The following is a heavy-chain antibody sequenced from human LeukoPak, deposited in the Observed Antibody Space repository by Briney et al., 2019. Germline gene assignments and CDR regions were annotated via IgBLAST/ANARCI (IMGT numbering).Heavy chain of an antibody. Sequence: GASLKISCKGSGYSFTSYWIGWVRQMPGKGLEWMGIIYPGDSDTRYSPSLQGQVTISADKSISTAYLQWSSLKASDTAMYYCASPYCGGDCSMGDAFDIWGQGTMVTVSS. V-gene: IGHV5-51*01. J-gene: IGHJ3*02. CDR3: ASPYCGGDCSMGDAFDI. D-gene: IGHD2-21*02. CDR1: GYSFTSYW. CDR2: IYPGDSDT.